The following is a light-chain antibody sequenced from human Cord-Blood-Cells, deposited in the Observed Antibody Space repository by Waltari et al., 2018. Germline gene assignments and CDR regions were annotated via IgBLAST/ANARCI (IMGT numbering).Light chain of an antibody. V-gene: IGLV2-23*01. J-gene: IGLJ1*01. CDR3: CSYAGSSRV. CDR2: EGS. CDR1: SSDVGSYNL. Sequence: QSALTQPASVSGSPGQSITISCTGTSSDVGSYNLVSWYRQHPGKAPKLMIYEGSKRPSGVSNRFSGSKSGNTASLTISGLQAEDEADYYCCSYAGSSRVFGTGTKVTVL.